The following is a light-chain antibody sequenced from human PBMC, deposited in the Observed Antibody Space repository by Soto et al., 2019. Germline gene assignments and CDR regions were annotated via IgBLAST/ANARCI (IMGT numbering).Light chain of an antibody. Sequence: DIQVTQSPSSLSASVGDRVTIICRASQPIGSYLNWYQQKPGKAPSLLIYAACTLQSGVPSRFSGSRSGTDFTLTINGLQPEDFATYYCQQSYSDPALSFGGGTKVEI. J-gene: IGKJ4*01. CDR3: QQSYSDPALS. V-gene: IGKV1-39*01. CDR2: AAC. CDR1: QPIGSY.